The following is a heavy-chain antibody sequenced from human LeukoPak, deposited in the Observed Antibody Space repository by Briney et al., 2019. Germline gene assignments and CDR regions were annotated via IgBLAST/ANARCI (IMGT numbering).Heavy chain of an antibody. J-gene: IGHJ4*02. Sequence: GGSLRLSCAASGFTFSTYTMNWVRQAPGKGLEWVSSISSRGTYIDYADSLRGRFTISRDNAKNSLYLQMNSLRAEDTAVYFCAKDPHDYVWGTYDYWGQGTLVAVSS. D-gene: IGHD3-16*01. CDR2: ISSRGTYI. V-gene: IGHV3-21*01. CDR3: AKDPHDYVWGTYDY. CDR1: GFTFSTYT.